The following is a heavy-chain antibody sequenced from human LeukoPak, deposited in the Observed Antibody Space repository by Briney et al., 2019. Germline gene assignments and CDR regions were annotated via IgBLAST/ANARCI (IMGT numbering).Heavy chain of an antibody. CDR2: MNTDGSST. D-gene: IGHD4-11*01. Sequence: GGSLRLSCAASGFTFSSYWMHWVRHAPGKGLAWVSRMNTDGSSTSYADSVKGRFTISRDNAKNTLYLQMNSLRAEDTAVYYCARVTYDYSNLPDYWGQGTLVTVSS. V-gene: IGHV3-74*01. J-gene: IGHJ4*02. CDR3: ARVTYDYSNLPDY. CDR1: GFTFSSYW.